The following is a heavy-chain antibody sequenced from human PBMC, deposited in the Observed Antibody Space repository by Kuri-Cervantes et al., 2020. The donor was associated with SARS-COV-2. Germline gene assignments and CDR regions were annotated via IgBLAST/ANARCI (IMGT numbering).Heavy chain of an antibody. CDR1: GGTFSSYA. Sequence: SVKVSCKASGGTFSSYAISWVRQAPGQGLEWMGGIVPIFGTANYAQKFQGRVTITTDESTSTAYMELSSLRSEDTAVCYCARSPVGGNSVDHFDYWGQGTLVTVSS. CDR3: ARSPVGGNSVDHFDY. J-gene: IGHJ4*02. CDR2: IVPIFGTA. V-gene: IGHV1-69*05. D-gene: IGHD4-23*01.